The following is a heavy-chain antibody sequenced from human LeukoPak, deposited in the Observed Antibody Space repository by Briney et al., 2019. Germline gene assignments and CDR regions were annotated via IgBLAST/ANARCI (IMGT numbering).Heavy chain of an antibody. CDR2: ISAYNGNT. CDR1: GYTFTSYG. D-gene: IGHD2-2*01. Sequence: ASVKVSCKASGYTFTSYGISWVRQAPGQGLEWMGWISAYNGNTNYAQKLQGRVTMTTDTSTSTAYMELRSLRSDDTAVYYCARGVPPGYCSSTSCYEDWFDPWGQGTLVTVSS. V-gene: IGHV1-18*01. J-gene: IGHJ5*02. CDR3: ARGVPPGYCSSTSCYEDWFDP.